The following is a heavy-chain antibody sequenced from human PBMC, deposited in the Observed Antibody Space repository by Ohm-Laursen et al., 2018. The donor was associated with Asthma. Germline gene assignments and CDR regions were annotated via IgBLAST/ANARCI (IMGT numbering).Heavy chain of an antibody. CDR1: GYTFTSYD. Sequence: ASVKVSCKASGYTFTSYDINWVRQATGQRLEWMGWINAGNGNTKYSQKFQGRVTITRDTSASTAYMELSSLRSEDTAVYYCARDRAYCSSTSCHPYYYYYYGMDVWGQGTTVTVSS. CDR2: INAGNGNT. V-gene: IGHV1-3*01. J-gene: IGHJ6*02. D-gene: IGHD2-2*01. CDR3: ARDRAYCSSTSCHPYYYYYYGMDV.